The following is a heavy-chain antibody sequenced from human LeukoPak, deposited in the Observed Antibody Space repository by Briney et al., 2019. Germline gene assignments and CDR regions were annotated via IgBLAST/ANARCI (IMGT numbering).Heavy chain of an antibody. CDR3: ARGGSYYDILTGI. V-gene: IGHV4-59*01. CDR1: GGSISSYY. Sequence: ASETLSLTCTVSGGSISSYYWSWIRQPPGKGLEWIGYIYYSGSTNYNPSLKSRVTISVDTSKNQFSLKLSSVTAADTAVYYCARGGSYYDILTGIWGQGTLVTVSS. D-gene: IGHD3-9*01. J-gene: IGHJ4*02. CDR2: IYYSGST.